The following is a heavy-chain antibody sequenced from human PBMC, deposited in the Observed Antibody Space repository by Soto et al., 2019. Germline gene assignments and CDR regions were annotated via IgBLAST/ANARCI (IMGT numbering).Heavy chain of an antibody. D-gene: IGHD2-2*02. J-gene: IGHJ6*02. V-gene: IGHV1-2*04. Sequence: SVKVSCKASGYTFTGYYMHWVRQAPGQGLEWMGWINPNSGGTNYAQKFQGWVTMTRDTSISTAYMELSRLRSDDTAVYYCARGYCSSTSCYSVAPYYYYGMDVWGQGTTVTGSS. CDR2: INPNSGGT. CDR1: GYTFTGYY. CDR3: ARGYCSSTSCYSVAPYYYYGMDV.